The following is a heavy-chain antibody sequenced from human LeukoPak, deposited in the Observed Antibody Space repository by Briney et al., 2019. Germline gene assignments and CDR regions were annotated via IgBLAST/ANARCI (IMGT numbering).Heavy chain of an antibody. V-gene: IGHV4-34*01. Sequence: SETLSLTCAVYGGSFSGYYWSWIRQPPGKGLEWIGEINHSGSTNYNPSLKSRVTISVDTSKNQFSLKLSSVTAADTAVYYCARGTMAYDFWSGYHPYNWFDPWGQGTLVTVSS. J-gene: IGHJ5*02. CDR2: INHSGST. CDR1: GGSFSGYY. CDR3: ARGTMAYDFWSGYHPYNWFDP. D-gene: IGHD3-3*01.